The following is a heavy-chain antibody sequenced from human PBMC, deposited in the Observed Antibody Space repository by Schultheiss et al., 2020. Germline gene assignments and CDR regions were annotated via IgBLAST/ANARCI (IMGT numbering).Heavy chain of an antibody. CDR3: ARDLSGRTYAYSYMDV. Sequence: GGSLRLSCAASGFTFSSYAMRWVRQAPGKGLEWVSGISGSGGSTNNADSVKGRFTISRHDSSNTLYLQMNSLRPEDTAVYYCARDLSGRTYAYSYMDVWGKGTTVTVSS. CDR2: ISGSGGST. D-gene: IGHD1-20*01. J-gene: IGHJ6*03. V-gene: IGHV3-23*01. CDR1: GFTFSSYA.